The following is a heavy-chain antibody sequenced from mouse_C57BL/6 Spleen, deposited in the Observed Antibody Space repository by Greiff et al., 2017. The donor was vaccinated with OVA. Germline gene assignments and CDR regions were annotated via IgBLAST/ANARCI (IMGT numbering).Heavy chain of an antibody. D-gene: IGHD3-2*02. CDR2: IRSKSSNYAT. V-gene: IGHV10-3*01. CDR1: GFTFNTYA. Sequence: GGGLVQPKGSLKLSCAASGFTFNTYAMHWVRQAPGKGLEWVARIRSKSSNYATYYADSVKDRFTISRDDSQSMRYLQMNNLKTEDTAMYYCVRGGSSGYSYYFDYWGQGTTLTVSS. CDR3: VRGGSSGYSYYFDY. J-gene: IGHJ2*01.